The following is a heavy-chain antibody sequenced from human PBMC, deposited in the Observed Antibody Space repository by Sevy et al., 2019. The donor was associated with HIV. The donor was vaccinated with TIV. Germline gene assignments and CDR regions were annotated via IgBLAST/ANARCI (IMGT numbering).Heavy chain of an antibody. Sequence: GGSLRLSCAASGFTFDDYAMHWVRQAPGKGLEWVSGISWNSGSIGYADSVKGRFTISRDNAENSLYLQMNSLRAEDTALYYCAKDLRDGYCSGGSCYGYYYGMDVWGQGTTVTVSS. V-gene: IGHV3-9*01. CDR2: ISWNSGSI. CDR1: GFTFDDYA. J-gene: IGHJ6*02. CDR3: AKDLRDGYCSGGSCYGYYYGMDV. D-gene: IGHD2-15*01.